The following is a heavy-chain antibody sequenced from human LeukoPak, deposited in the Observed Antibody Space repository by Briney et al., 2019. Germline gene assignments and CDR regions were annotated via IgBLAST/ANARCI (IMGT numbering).Heavy chain of an antibody. D-gene: IGHD5-12*01. CDR1: GYSISSGYY. V-gene: IGHV4-38-2*02. CDR2: IYHSGGT. J-gene: IGHJ6*03. CDR3: ARRGSGYDYYYYYYMDV. Sequence: SETLSLTCSVSGYSISSGYYWGWIRQPPGKGLEWIGSIYHSGGTYYNPSLKSRVTISVDTSKNQFSLKLSSVTAADTAVYYCARRGSGYDYYYYYYMDVWGKGTTVTISS.